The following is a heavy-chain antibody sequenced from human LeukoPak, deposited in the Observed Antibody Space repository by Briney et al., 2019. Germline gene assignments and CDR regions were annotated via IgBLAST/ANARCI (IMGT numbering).Heavy chain of an antibody. CDR2: ISSEDGSIT. CDR3: ARGVFGSGRADVFDI. Sequence: GGSLRLSCAASGFTFSSSIMHWLRQAPGKGLEWVAVISSEDGSITSYADSVRGRSTISRDNSKNTLFLEMNNLRTDDTAIFYCARGVFGSGRADVFDIWGQGTKVSVSS. CDR1: GFTFSSSI. V-gene: IGHV3-30-3*01. J-gene: IGHJ3*02. D-gene: IGHD1-26*01.